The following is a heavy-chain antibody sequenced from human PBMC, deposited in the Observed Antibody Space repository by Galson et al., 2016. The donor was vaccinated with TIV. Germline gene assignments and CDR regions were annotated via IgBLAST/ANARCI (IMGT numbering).Heavy chain of an antibody. CDR2: INPSGGGT. D-gene: IGHD2-21*02. V-gene: IGHV1-46*01. J-gene: IGHJ4*02. CDR1: GYPVTTHY. Sequence: SVKVSCKASGYPVTTHYMHWVRQGPGQGLEWMGIINPSGGGTTYAQNFQGRLIMTGDTSTSTVYMELSSLRSEDTAVYYCARTVPCGGDCYFFDSWGQGTQVTVSS. CDR3: ARTVPCGGDCYFFDS.